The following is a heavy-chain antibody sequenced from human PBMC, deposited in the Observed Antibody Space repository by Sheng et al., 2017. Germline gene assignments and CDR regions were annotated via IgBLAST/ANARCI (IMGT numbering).Heavy chain of an antibody. Sequence: EVQLVQSGAEVKKPGESLKISCKGSGYSFTSYWIGWVRQMPGKGLEWMGIIYPGDSDTRYSPSFQGQVTISADKSISTAYLQWSSLKASDTAMYYCARLSFLYDQDSGSYYFDYWGQGTLVTVSS. D-gene: IGHD1-26*01. CDR1: GYSFTSYW. V-gene: IGHV5-51*03. CDR3: ARLSFLYDQDSGSYYFDY. J-gene: IGHJ4*02. CDR2: IYPGDSDT.